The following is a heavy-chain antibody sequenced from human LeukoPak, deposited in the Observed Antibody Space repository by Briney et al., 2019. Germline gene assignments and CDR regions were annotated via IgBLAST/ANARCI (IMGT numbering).Heavy chain of an antibody. V-gene: IGHV3-9*01. D-gene: IGHD3-10*01. Sequence: GGSLRLSCAASGFTFDDYAMHWVRQAPGKGLEWVSGISWNSGSIGYADSVKGRFTISRDNAKNSLYLQMNSLRAEDTALYYCAKDVRVLWFGGFDYWGQGTLVTVSS. J-gene: IGHJ4*02. CDR2: ISWNSGSI. CDR3: AKDVRVLWFGGFDY. CDR1: GFTFDDYA.